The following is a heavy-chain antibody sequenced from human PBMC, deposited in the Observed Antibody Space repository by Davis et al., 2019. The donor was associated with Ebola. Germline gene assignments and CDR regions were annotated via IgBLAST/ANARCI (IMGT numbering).Heavy chain of an antibody. Sequence: AASVKVSCKAAGGTLRTHGMSWVRQAPGQGLEWMGGLIPIFGTPNYAQKFQGRITIIADESTSTAYVELSSLKSEDTAVYYCAGYGRRLVGYFDSWGQGTPVTVSS. CDR3: AGYGRRLVGYFDS. CDR1: GGTLRTHG. J-gene: IGHJ4*02. V-gene: IGHV1-69*13. D-gene: IGHD2-2*01. CDR2: LIPIFGTP.